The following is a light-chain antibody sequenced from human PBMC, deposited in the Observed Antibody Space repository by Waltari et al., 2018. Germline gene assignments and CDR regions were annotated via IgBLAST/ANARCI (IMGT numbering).Light chain of an antibody. CDR1: QSVSSY. CDR3: QQRSNWPLT. CDR2: DAA. Sequence: EIVLTQSPATLSLSPGDRATLSCGASQSVSSYLVWYQQKPGQAPRLLIYDAANRATVIPPRFSGSGSGTDFTLTISSPEPEDFAVYYCQQRSNWPLTFGEGPRWRSN. J-gene: IGKJ4*01. V-gene: IGKV3-11*01.